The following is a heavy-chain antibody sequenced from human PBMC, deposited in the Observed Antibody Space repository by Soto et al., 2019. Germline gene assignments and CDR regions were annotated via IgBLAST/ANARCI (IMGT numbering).Heavy chain of an antibody. D-gene: IGHD6-13*01. Sequence: SETLSLTCTVSGGSVSSGSYCWSWIRQPPGKGLEWIGYIFYSGSTNYNPSLKSRVNMSVATSKNQFSLKLTSVTAADTAVYYCARLRSMAAAGTFDYWGQGTLVTSPQ. CDR3: ARLRSMAAAGTFDY. J-gene: IGHJ4*02. CDR2: IFYSGST. CDR1: GGSVSSGSYC. V-gene: IGHV4-61*01.